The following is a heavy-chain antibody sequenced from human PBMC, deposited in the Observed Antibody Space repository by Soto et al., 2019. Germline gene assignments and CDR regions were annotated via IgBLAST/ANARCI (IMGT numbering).Heavy chain of an antibody. CDR2: IYHSGST. CDR1: GGSISSSNW. Sequence: QVQLQESGPGLVKPSWTLSLTCAVSGGSISSSNWWSWVRQPPGKGLEWIGEIYHSGSTNYNPSLNSRVTIYVDKSKNQFSLTQGSVTDADTAVYYCARETGRLDDAFDIWGQGTMVTVSS. J-gene: IGHJ3*02. V-gene: IGHV4-4*02. CDR3: ARETGRLDDAFDI. D-gene: IGHD6-25*01.